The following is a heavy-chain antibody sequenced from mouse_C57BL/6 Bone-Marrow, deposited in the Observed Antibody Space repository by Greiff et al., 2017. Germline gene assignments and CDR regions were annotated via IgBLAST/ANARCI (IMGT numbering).Heavy chain of an antibody. CDR3: ARQDYDYAFYAMDY. V-gene: IGHV5-12*01. Sequence: DVMLVESGGGLVQPGGSLKLSCAASGFTFSDYYMYWVRQTPEKRLEWVAYISNGGGSTYYPDTVKGRFTISIDNSKNTLYLQMSRLTSEDTAMYYCARQDYDYAFYAMDYWGQGTSVTVSS. CDR1: GFTFSDYY. CDR2: ISNGGGST. D-gene: IGHD2-4*01. J-gene: IGHJ4*01.